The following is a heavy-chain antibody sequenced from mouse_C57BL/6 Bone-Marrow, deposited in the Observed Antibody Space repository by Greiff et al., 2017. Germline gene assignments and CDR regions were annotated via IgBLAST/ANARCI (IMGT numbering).Heavy chain of an antibody. J-gene: IGHJ4*01. V-gene: IGHV1-87*01. D-gene: IGHD2-1*01. CDR1: YTFSSRVH. CDR3: SEDTAVYYCAWNYGNPYAMDY. Sequence: VQLQESGPELARPWASVKISCQAFYTFSSRVHFAIRDTNYWIQWVKQRPGQGLEWIGAIYPGHGDTSYNQKFKGKATLTADKSSSTAYMQLSSLTSEDTAVYYCAWNYGNPYAMDYWGQGTSVTVSS. CDR2: GQGLEWIG.